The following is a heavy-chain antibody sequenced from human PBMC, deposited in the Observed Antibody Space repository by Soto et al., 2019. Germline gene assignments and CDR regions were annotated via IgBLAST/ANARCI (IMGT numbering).Heavy chain of an antibody. J-gene: IGHJ4*02. CDR3: AREEGYGSSTSCYAGDY. D-gene: IGHD2-2*01. CDR2: ISAGNGNT. Sequence: ASVKVSCKASGYTFTSYAMQWVRQAPGQRLEWMGWISAGNGNTKYSQKFQGRVTITRDTSASTAYMELSSLRSEDTAVYYCAREEGYGSSTSCYAGDYWGQGTLVTVSS. CDR1: GYTFTSYA. V-gene: IGHV1-3*01.